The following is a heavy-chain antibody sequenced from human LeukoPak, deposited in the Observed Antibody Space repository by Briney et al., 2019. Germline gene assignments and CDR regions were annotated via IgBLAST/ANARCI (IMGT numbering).Heavy chain of an antibody. CDR1: GGSFSGYY. CDR2: INHSGST. CDR3: ARWFGNYYYYMDV. V-gene: IGHV4-34*01. J-gene: IGHJ6*03. D-gene: IGHD3-10*01. Sequence: SETLSLTCAVYGGSFSGYYWSWIRQPPGKGLEWIGEINHSGSTNYNPSLKSRVTISVDTSKNQFSLKQSSVTAADTAVYYCARWFGNYYYYMDVWGKGTTVTVSS.